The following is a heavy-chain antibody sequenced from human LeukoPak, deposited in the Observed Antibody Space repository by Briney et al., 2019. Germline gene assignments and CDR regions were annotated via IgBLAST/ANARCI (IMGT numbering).Heavy chain of an antibody. CDR2: ISYDGSNQ. D-gene: IGHD3-22*01. J-gene: IGHJ4*02. CDR3: AKDRFYYDSSGHNFDY. V-gene: IGHV3-30*18. Sequence: GGSLRLSCAASGFSFSGYDMHWVRQAPGKGLEWVAVISYDGSNQYYADSVKGRFTISRDNSKSTLYLQMNSLRAEDTAVYYCAKDRFYYDSSGHNFDYWGQGTLVTVSS. CDR1: GFSFSGYD.